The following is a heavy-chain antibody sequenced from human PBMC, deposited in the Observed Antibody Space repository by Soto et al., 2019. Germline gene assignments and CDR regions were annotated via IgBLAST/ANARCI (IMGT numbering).Heavy chain of an antibody. D-gene: IGHD1-26*01. Sequence: EGSLIISWASAGFTFMYYGMGLVRQLPGKGLEWVGRTRNKANSYTTEYAPSVKGRFTISRHDSEDSMYLQMNSLKTEDTAVYYCARDTGGSYDFWGQGALVTVSS. CDR2: TRNKANSYTT. J-gene: IGHJ4*02. CDR1: GFTFMYYG. V-gene: IGHV3-72*01. CDR3: ARDTGGSYDF.